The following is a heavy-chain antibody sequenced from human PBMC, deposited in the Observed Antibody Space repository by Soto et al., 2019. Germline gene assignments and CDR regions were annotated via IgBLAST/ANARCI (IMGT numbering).Heavy chain of an antibody. CDR2: IFSNDEK. CDR3: ARRLGILWCGELSDYYYGMDV. V-gene: IGHV2-26*01. Sequence: QVTLKESGPVLVKPTETLTLTCTVSGFSLSNARMGVSWIRQPPGKALEWLAHIFSNDEKSYITSLKSRLTISKNTHKSKVVLTMTNMDPVDTATYYCARRLGILWCGELSDYYYGMDVWGQGTTVTVSS. J-gene: IGHJ6*02. CDR1: GFSLSNARMG. D-gene: IGHD3-10*01.